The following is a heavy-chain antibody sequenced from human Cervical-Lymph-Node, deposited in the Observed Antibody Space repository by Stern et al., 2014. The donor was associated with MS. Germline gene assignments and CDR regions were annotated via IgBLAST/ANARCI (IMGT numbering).Heavy chain of an antibody. Sequence: VQLVESGAEVTKPGASVKVSCKTFGYTFSNYFMHWVRQAPGQGLEWIGVISPSGGSATYAQKFQARVTMTSDTSTSTVYMDLNSLVSEDTAVFYCARGYYYRYFDYWGQGTLVTVSS. CDR1: GYTFSNYF. CDR3: ARGYYYRYFDY. J-gene: IGHJ4*02. D-gene: IGHD1-26*01. V-gene: IGHV1-46*01. CDR2: ISPSGGSA.